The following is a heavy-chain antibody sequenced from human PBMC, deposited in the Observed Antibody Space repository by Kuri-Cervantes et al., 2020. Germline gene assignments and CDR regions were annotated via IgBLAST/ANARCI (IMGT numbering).Heavy chain of an antibody. D-gene: IGHD3-16*01. Sequence: SCKASGYTFTSYDINWVRQAPGKGLEWVSSISSSSSYIYYADSVKGRFTISRDNSKNTLYLQMNSLRIEDTAVYYCAKGGGMPWVVWGQGTTVTVSS. CDR2: ISSSSSYI. CDR1: GYTFTSYD. V-gene: IGHV3-21*01. J-gene: IGHJ6*02. CDR3: AKGGGMPWVV.